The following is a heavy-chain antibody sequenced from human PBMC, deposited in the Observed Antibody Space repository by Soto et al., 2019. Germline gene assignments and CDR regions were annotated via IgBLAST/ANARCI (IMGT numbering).Heavy chain of an antibody. D-gene: IGHD2-21*02. CDR1: GYSFTSYW. Sequence: HGESLKISCKGSGYSFTSYWIGWVRQMPGKGLEWMGIIYPGDSDTRYSPSFQGQVTISADKSISTAYLQWSSLKASDTAMYYCARQPEGGDPYYYYGMDVWGQGTTVTVSS. V-gene: IGHV5-51*01. CDR3: ARQPEGGDPYYYYGMDV. CDR2: IYPGDSDT. J-gene: IGHJ6*02.